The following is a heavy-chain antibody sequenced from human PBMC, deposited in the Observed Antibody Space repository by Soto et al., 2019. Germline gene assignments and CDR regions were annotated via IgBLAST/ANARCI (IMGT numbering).Heavy chain of an antibody. CDR3: ARRSGAAAADSYYFDY. V-gene: IGHV4-39*07. CDR1: GGSISSSSYY. CDR2: IYYSGST. D-gene: IGHD6-13*01. J-gene: IGHJ4*02. Sequence: SETLSLTCTVSGGSISSSSYYWGWIRQPPGKGLEWIGSIYYSGSTYYNPSLKSRVTISVDTSKNQFSLKLSSVTAADTAVYYCARRSGAAAADSYYFDYWGQGTLVTVSS.